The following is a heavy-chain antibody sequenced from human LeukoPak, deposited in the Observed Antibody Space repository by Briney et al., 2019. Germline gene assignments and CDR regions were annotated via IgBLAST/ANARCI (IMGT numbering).Heavy chain of an antibody. CDR2: IYPGDSDT. CDR3: ARQGSYFDY. V-gene: IGHV5-51*01. J-gene: IGHJ4*02. CDR1: GYTFTSYW. Sequence: GESLQISCQGSGYTFTSYWIAWVRQLPGKGLEWMGIIYPGDSDTRYSPSLQGQVTISADKSISTAYLQWSSLKASDTAMYYCARQGSYFDYWAQGTLVTVSS.